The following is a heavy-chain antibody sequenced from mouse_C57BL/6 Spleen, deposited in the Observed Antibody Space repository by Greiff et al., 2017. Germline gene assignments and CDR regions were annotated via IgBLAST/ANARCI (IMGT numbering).Heavy chain of an antibody. Sequence: DVKLVESGGGLVKPGGSLKLSCAASGFTFSSYAMSWVRQTPEKRLEWVATISDGGSYTYYPDNVKGRFTISRDNAKNNLYLQMSHLKSEDTSMYYCARDGAGSSLYYFDYWGQGTTLTVSS. CDR2: ISDGGSYT. CDR1: GFTFSSYA. CDR3: ARDGAGSSLYYFDY. D-gene: IGHD1-1*01. V-gene: IGHV5-4*01. J-gene: IGHJ2*01.